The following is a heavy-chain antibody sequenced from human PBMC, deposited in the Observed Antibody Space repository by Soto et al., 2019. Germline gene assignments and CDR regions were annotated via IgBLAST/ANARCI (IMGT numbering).Heavy chain of an antibody. CDR1: GFTLGTYV. CDR3: AKDRKGSYSSGGICYSFDY. J-gene: IGHJ4*02. V-gene: IGHV3-23*01. Sequence: EVQLLESGGGLVQPGGSLRLSCAASGFTLGTYVMTWVRQAPGKGLEWVSAISGSGGSTNYADPVKGRFTISRDNTKNTLYLKMNSLRVEDTAVYYCAKDRKGSYSSGGICYSFDYWGQGTLVTVPS. CDR2: ISGSGGST. D-gene: IGHD2-15*01.